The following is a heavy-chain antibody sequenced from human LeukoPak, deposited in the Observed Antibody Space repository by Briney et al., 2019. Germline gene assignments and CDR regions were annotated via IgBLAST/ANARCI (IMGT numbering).Heavy chain of an antibody. CDR1: GGSISSSSYY. Sequence: PSETLSLTCTVSGGSISSSSYYWGWIRRPPGKGLEWIGSIYYSGSTYYNPSLKSRVTISVDTSKNQFSLKLSSVTAADTAVYYCARHSDIAVAGPGGWGAVDYWGQGTLVTVSS. J-gene: IGHJ4*02. CDR3: ARHSDIAVAGPGGWGAVDY. D-gene: IGHD6-19*01. CDR2: IYYSGST. V-gene: IGHV4-39*01.